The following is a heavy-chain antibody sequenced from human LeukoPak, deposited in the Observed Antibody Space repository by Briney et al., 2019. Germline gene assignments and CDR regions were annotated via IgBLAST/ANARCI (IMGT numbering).Heavy chain of an antibody. CDR2: IKQDGSER. CDR3: ANIAAAGDFDY. CDR1: GFTFSSYW. Sequence: GGSLRLSCAASGFTFSSYWMSWVRQAPGKGLEWVAIIKQDGSERYYVDSVKGRFTISRDNAKNSLYLQMNSLRAEDTAVYYCANIAAAGDFDYWGQGTLVTVSS. V-gene: IGHV3-7*03. J-gene: IGHJ4*02. D-gene: IGHD6-13*01.